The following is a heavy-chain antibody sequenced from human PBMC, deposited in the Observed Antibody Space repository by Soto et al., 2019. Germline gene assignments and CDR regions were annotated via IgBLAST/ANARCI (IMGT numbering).Heavy chain of an antibody. CDR3: AKDRGGCSSTSCPPRLFDY. Sequence: EVQLLESGGGLVQPGGSLRLSCAASGFTFSSYAMRWVRQAPGKGLEWVSGISGSGGSTYYADSVKGRFTISRDNSKNPLYLQMNSLRAEDTAVYYCAKDRGGCSSTSCPPRLFDYWGQGTLVTVSS. D-gene: IGHD2-2*01. J-gene: IGHJ4*02. V-gene: IGHV3-23*01. CDR1: GFTFSSYA. CDR2: ISGSGGST.